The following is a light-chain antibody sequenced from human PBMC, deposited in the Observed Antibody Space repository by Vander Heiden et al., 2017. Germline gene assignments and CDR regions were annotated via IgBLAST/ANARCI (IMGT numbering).Light chain of an antibody. V-gene: IGLV2-23*02. CDR3: CSYAGSSTYVV. CDR1: SSDVWSYNL. Sequence: SPGQPTTISCTGTSSDVWSYNLVSWYQQPPGKAPKLMIYEVSKRPTGVSNRFSGSKSGNTASLTISGLQAEDEADYYCCSYAGSSTYVVFGGGTKLTVL. CDR2: EVS. J-gene: IGLJ2*01.